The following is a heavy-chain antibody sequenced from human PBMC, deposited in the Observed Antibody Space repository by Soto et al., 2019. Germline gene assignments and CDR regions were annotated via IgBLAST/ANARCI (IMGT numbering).Heavy chain of an antibody. CDR3: ARVGFTVPAYMDV. D-gene: IGHD1-26*01. J-gene: IGHJ6*03. CDR2: MNPNSANT. Sequence: QVQLVQSGAEVKQPGASVKVSCKASGYSFTSYDVHWVRQAPGQGLEWMGWMNPNSANTEYAQKFQGRVTMTRDTSIRTAYMELSSLRSEDTAVYYCARVGFTVPAYMDVWGKGTTVTVSS. V-gene: IGHV1-8*01. CDR1: GYSFTSYD.